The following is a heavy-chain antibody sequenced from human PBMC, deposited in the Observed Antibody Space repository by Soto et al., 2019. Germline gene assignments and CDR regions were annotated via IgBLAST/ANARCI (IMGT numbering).Heavy chain of an antibody. Sequence: QVRLVESGGGVVQPGRSLRLSCEASGFMFTGYAMHWVRQAPGKGLEWVAVMSYDGSDKFYRACVKGRFTISRDISKNTLFLEMTSLRPEDTALYFCARGRGLAARPQHLDYWGQGTLVTVSS. D-gene: IGHD6-6*01. V-gene: IGHV3-30-3*01. J-gene: IGHJ4*02. CDR3: ARGRGLAARPQHLDY. CDR2: MSYDGSDK. CDR1: GFMFTGYA.